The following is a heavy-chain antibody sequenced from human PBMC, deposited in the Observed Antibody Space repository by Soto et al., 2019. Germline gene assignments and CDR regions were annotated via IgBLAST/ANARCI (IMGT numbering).Heavy chain of an antibody. D-gene: IGHD2-21*01. V-gene: IGHV3-9*01. Sequence: EVQLVESGGGLVQPGRSLRLSCAASGFTFDDYAMHWVRQAPGKGLEWVSGISWNSGSIGYADSVKGRFTISRDNAKNSLYLQMNSLRAEDTALYYCAKDKEPLLAYCGGDCYSGWYFDLWGRGTLVTVSS. CDR1: GFTFDDYA. CDR3: AKDKEPLLAYCGGDCYSGWYFDL. CDR2: ISWNSGSI. J-gene: IGHJ2*01.